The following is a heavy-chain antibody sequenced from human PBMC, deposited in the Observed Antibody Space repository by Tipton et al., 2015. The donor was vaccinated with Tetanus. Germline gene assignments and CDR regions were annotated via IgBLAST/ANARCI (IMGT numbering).Heavy chain of an antibody. CDR2: IYYSGST. V-gene: IGHV4-39*01. J-gene: IGHJ5*02. CDR1: GFTVSSNY. CDR3: ARRSPVGDNWTFDP. Sequence: LRLSCAASGFTVSSNYMSWVRQAPGKGLEWIGSIYYSGSTYYNPSLKSRVTISVDTSKNQFSLKLSSVTAADTAVYYCARRSPVGDNWTFDPWGQGTLVTVSS. D-gene: IGHD1-20*01.